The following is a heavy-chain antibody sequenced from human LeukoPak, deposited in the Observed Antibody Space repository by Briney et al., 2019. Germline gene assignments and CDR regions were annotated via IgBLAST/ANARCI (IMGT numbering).Heavy chain of an antibody. CDR1: GGSISSYY. J-gene: IGHJ5*02. CDR2: IYYSGST. V-gene: IGHV4-59*01. Sequence: SETLSLTCTASGGSISSYYWSWIRQPPGKGLEWIGYIYYSGSTNYNPSLKSRVTISVDTSKNQFSLKLSSVTAADTAVYYCASLMRGWSGGVSGWFDPWGQGTLVTVSS. D-gene: IGHD3-10*01. CDR3: ASLMRGWSGGVSGWFDP.